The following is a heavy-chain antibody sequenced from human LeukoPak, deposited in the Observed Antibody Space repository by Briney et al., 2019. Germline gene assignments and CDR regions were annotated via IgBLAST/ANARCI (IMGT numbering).Heavy chain of an antibody. CDR2: ISYDGSNK. CDR3: ARDMRGDYGDYSSSDYYYGMDV. V-gene: IGHV3-30*03. CDR1: GFTFSSYG. Sequence: PGGSLRLSCAASGFTFSSYGMHWVRQAPGKGLEWVAVISYDGSNKYYADSVKGRFTISRDNSKNTLYLQMNSLRAEDTAVYYCARDMRGDYGDYSSSDYYYGMDVWGQGTTVTVSS. D-gene: IGHD4-17*01. J-gene: IGHJ6*02.